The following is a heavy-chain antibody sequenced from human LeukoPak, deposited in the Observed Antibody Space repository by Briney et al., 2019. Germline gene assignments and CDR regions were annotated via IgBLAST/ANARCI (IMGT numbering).Heavy chain of an antibody. J-gene: IGHJ4*02. CDR3: ARDLTIFGVDPAYYFDY. Sequence: SVKVSCKASGDTFSSYTISWVRQAPGQGLEWMGRIIPILGIANYAQKFQGRVTITADKSTSTAYMELSSLRSEDTAVYYCARDLTIFGVDPAYYFDYWGQGTLVTVSS. CDR1: GDTFSSYT. CDR2: IIPILGIA. V-gene: IGHV1-69*04. D-gene: IGHD3-3*01.